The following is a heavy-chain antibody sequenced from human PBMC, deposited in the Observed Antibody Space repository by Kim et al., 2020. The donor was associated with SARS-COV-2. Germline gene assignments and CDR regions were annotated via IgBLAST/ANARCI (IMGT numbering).Heavy chain of an antibody. D-gene: IGHD1-26*01. CDR1: GGSISSSSYY. V-gene: IGHV4-39*07. CDR3: ASPGGVGAKGRWFDP. CDR2: IYYSGST. J-gene: IGHJ5*02. Sequence: SETLSLTCTVSGGSISSSSYYWGWIRQPPGKGLEWIGSIYYSGSTYYNPSLKSRVTISVDTSKNQFSLKLSSVTAADTAVYYCASPGGVGAKGRWFDPWGQGTLVPVSS.